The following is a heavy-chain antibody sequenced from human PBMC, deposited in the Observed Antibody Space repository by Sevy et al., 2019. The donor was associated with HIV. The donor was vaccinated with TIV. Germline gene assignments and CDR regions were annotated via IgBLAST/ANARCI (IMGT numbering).Heavy chain of an antibody. CDR1: GFTFSSNW. Sequence: GGSLRLSCAASGFTFSSNWMHWVRQAPGKGLVWVSRINSDGSSTNYADSVKGRFTISRDNAKNTLYLQMNSLRAEDKAVYYCARDAFVPVTTGGKKDGYFQHWGQGALVTVSS. V-gene: IGHV3-74*01. CDR3: ARDAFVPVTTGGKKDGYFQH. D-gene: IGHD4-17*01. CDR2: INSDGSST. J-gene: IGHJ1*01.